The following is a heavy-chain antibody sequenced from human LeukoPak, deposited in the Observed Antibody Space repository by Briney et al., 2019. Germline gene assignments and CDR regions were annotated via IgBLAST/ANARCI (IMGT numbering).Heavy chain of an antibody. Sequence: GGSLRLSCAASGFVFSDYYMVWIRQAPGKRLEWIAYISSGGDTFFYADSVKGRSTISRDNSGDSLYLQMNSLRAEDTAVYYCARGDGVYDYVWGRSYWGQGTLVTVSS. CDR1: GFVFSDYY. D-gene: IGHD3-16*01. CDR2: ISSGGDTF. CDR3: ARGDGVYDYVWGRSY. J-gene: IGHJ4*02. V-gene: IGHV3-11*01.